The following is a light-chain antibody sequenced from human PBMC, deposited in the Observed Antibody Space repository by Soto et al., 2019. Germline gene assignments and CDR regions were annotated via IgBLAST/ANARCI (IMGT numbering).Light chain of an antibody. CDR2: GAS. J-gene: IGKJ5*01. V-gene: IGKV3D-20*02. CDR3: QQRNYWQVT. Sequence: EMVLTQSPGTLSLSPGESATLSCRASQSVSSSYLAWYQQRPGQAPRLLIYGASSRATGIPDRFSGSGSGTDFTLTISSLEPEDFAVYYCQQRNYWQVTFGQGTRLEIK. CDR1: QSVSSSY.